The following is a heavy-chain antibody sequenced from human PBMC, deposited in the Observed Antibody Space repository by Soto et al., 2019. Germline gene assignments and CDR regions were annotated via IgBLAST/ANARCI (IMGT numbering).Heavy chain of an antibody. CDR2: IIPIFGTA. V-gene: IGHV1-69*06. Sequence: QVQLVQSGAEVKKPGSSVKVSCKSSGGTFSSYAISLVRQAPGHGLGWVGGIIPIFGTANNAQKFQGRVTITEDKSTSTAYMELISLRSEDTAVYYCAGVVIPNGMDVWGQGTTVTVSS. CDR1: GGTFSSYA. CDR3: AGVVIPNGMDV. D-gene: IGHD2-21*01. J-gene: IGHJ6*02.